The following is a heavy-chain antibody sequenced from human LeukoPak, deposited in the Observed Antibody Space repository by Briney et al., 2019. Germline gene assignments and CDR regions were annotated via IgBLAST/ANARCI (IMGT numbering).Heavy chain of an antibody. CDR2: STHSGST. J-gene: IGHJ4*02. V-gene: IGHV4-34*01. Sequence: LETLSLTCAVYGGSFSGHYWTWIRQPPGKGLEWIGESTHSGSTNYNPSLKSRVTISVDTSKNQFSLKLTSVTAADTAVYHCARGRTGAAALDFWGRGTLVTVSS. CDR1: GGSFSGHY. D-gene: IGHD2-2*01. CDR3: ARGRTGAAALDF.